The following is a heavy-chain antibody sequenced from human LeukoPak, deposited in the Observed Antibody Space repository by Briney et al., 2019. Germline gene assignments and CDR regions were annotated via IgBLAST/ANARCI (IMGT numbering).Heavy chain of an antibody. D-gene: IGHD6-19*01. Sequence: RSLRLSCPASGFNSGDYVMNWVRQAPLKGRGWVGFIRSGGTTEYAESVKGRFIISRDASKSIAYLQMNSLKTEDTAVYYCSSPRPGSGWYDFVCWGEGTLVTVSS. CDR3: SSPRPGSGWYDFVC. V-gene: IGHV3-49*04. CDR1: GFNSGDYV. CDR2: IRSGGTT. J-gene: IGHJ4*02.